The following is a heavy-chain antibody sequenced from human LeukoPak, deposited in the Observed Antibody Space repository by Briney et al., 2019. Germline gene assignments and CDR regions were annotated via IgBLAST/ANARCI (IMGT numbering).Heavy chain of an antibody. Sequence: GGSLRLSCAASGFTVSSNYMSWVCQAPGKGLEWVSVIYSGGSTYYADSVKGRFTISRDNSKNTLYLQMNSLRAEDTAVYYCAREHYSSSFTTYYFDYRGQGTLVTVSS. CDR2: IYSGGST. J-gene: IGHJ4*02. CDR1: GFTVSSNY. D-gene: IGHD6-13*01. V-gene: IGHV3-53*01. CDR3: AREHYSSSFTTYYFDY.